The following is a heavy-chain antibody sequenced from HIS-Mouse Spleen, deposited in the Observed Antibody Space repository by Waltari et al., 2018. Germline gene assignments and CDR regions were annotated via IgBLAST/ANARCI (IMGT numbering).Heavy chain of an antibody. CDR1: GYSISSGYY. CDR2: IYHSGST. J-gene: IGHJ3*02. Sequence: QVQLQESGPGLVKPSETLSLTCTVSGYSISSGYYWGWIRQPPGKGLEGIGSIYHSGSTNSNPSLKSRVTISVDTSKNQFSLKLSSVTAADTAVYYCARETDAFDIWGQGTMVTVSS. CDR3: ARETDAFDI. V-gene: IGHV4-38-2*02.